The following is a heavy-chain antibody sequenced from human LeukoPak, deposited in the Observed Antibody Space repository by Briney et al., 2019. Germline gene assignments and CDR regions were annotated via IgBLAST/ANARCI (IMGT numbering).Heavy chain of an antibody. CDR3: AKATAMDDAFDI. J-gene: IGHJ3*02. CDR1: GFTFSSYA. V-gene: IGHV3-23*01. Sequence: GGSLRLSCAASGFTFSSYAMSWVRQAPGKGLEWVSAISGSGGSAYYADSVKGRFTISRDNSKNTLYLQMNSLRAEDTAVYYCAKATAMDDAFDIWGQGTMVTVSS. CDR2: ISGSGGSA. D-gene: IGHD5-18*01.